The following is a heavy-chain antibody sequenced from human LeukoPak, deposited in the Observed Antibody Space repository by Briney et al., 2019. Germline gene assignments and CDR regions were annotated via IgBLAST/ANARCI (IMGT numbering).Heavy chain of an antibody. Sequence: GASVKVSCKASGYTFTNYYIHWVRQAPGQGLEWMGVINPSSGTTIDAQNFQGRVTMTRDMSTSTVYMELSSLRSDDTAVYYCARRESIKGDILHEGRKPGDDGQQKYYYYYYIDVWGRGTTVTVSS. V-gene: IGHV1-46*01. J-gene: IGHJ6*03. D-gene: IGHD2-15*01. CDR3: ARRESIKGDILHEGRKPGDDGQQKYYYYYYIDV. CDR1: GYTFTNYY. CDR2: INPSSGTT.